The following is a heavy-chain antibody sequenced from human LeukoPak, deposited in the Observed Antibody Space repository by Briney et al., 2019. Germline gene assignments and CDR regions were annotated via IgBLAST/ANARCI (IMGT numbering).Heavy chain of an antibody. J-gene: IGHJ4*02. Sequence: GGSLRLSCAASGFTFTNYWMSWVRQAPGKGLELVANIKQDRSEKYYVDSVKGRFTISRDNAKNSLYLQMNSLRAEDTAVYYCARDRTYYYDSSGYPLIDYWGQGTLVTVSS. CDR1: GFTFTNYW. CDR3: ARDRTYYYDSSGYPLIDY. V-gene: IGHV3-7*01. CDR2: IKQDRSEK. D-gene: IGHD3-22*01.